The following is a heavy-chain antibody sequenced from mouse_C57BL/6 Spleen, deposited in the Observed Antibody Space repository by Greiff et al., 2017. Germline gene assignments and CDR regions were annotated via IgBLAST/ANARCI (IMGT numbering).Heavy chain of an antibody. Sequence: QVQLQQSGAELARPGASVKMSCKASGYTFTSYTMHWVKQRPGQGLEWIGYINPSSGYTKYNQKFKDKATLTADKSSSTAYMQLSSLTSEYSAVYYCARSGYSNYGFAYWGQGTLVTVSA. J-gene: IGHJ3*01. CDR1: GYTFTSYT. CDR3: ARSGYSNYGFAY. D-gene: IGHD2-5*01. CDR2: INPSSGYT. V-gene: IGHV1-4*01.